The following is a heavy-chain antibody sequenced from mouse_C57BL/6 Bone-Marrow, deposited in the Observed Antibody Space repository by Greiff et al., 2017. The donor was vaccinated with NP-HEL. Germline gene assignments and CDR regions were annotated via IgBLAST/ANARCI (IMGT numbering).Heavy chain of an antibody. CDR2: IYPGDGDT. V-gene: IGHV1-82*01. CDR1: GYAFSSSW. J-gene: IGHJ2*01. CDR3: ARQDYYYGSSWDY. Sequence: QVQLQQSGPELVKPGASVKISCKASGYAFSSSWMNWVKQRPGKGLEWIGRIYPGDGDTNYNGKFKGKATLTADKSSSTAYMQLSSLTSEDSAVYFCARQDYYYGSSWDYWGQGTTLTVSS. D-gene: IGHD1-1*01.